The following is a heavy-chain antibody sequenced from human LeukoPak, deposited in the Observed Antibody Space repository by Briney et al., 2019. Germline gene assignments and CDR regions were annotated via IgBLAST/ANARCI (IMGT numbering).Heavy chain of an antibody. Sequence: PGRSLRLSCAASGFTFDDYAMHWVRQAPGEGLEWVSGISWNSGSIGYADSVKGRFTISRDNAKNSLYLQMNSLRAEDSALYYCAKDYAVAATGPFDYWGQGTLVTVSS. V-gene: IGHV3-9*01. CDR1: GFTFDDYA. CDR3: AKDYAVAATGPFDY. J-gene: IGHJ4*02. CDR2: ISWNSGSI. D-gene: IGHD2-15*01.